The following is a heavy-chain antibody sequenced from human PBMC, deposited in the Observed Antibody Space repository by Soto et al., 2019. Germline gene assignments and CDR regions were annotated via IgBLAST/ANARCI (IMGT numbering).Heavy chain of an antibody. Sequence: PGWSLRLSCASSVFTFISYSMNWVRQAPGKGLEWVSSISSSSSYIYYADSVKGRFTISRDNAKNSLYLQMNSLRAEDTAVYYCASQRGVSAYYYYGMDVWGQGTTVTVSS. CDR1: VFTFISYS. J-gene: IGHJ6*02. V-gene: IGHV3-21*01. CDR3: ASQRGVSAYYYYGMDV. CDR2: ISSSSSYI.